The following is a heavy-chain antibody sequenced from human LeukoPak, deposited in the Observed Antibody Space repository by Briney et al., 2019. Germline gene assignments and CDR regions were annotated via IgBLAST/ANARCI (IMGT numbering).Heavy chain of an antibody. V-gene: IGHV4-59*11. CDR2: IYYRGST. D-gene: IGHD3-3*01. Sequence: SETLSLTCTVSGGSISSHYWSWIRQPPGKGLEWIGYIYYRGSTNYNPSLKSRVTIAVDTSKNQFSLKLSSVTAADTAVYYCARDFWSGYFDYWGQGTLVTVSS. CDR1: GGSISSHY. J-gene: IGHJ4*02. CDR3: ARDFWSGYFDY.